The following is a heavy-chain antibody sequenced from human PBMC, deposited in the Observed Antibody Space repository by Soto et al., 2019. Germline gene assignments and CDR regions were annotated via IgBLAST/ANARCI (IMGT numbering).Heavy chain of an antibody. CDR1: GFTFSSYA. CDR3: VKDVRGWFGDILAFDI. J-gene: IGHJ3*02. Sequence: PGGSLRLSCAASGFTFSSYAMSWVRQAPGKGLEWVSAISGSGGSTYYADSVKGRFTISRDNSKNTLYLQMNSLRAEDTAVFFCVKDVRGWFGDILAFDIWGKGTMVTVPS. CDR2: ISGSGGST. V-gene: IGHV3-23*01. D-gene: IGHD3-10*01.